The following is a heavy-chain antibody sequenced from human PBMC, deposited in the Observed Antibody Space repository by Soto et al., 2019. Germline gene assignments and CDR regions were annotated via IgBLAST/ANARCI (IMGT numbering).Heavy chain of an antibody. CDR3: ARDDDSSGYYHGSYFDY. Sequence: SVKVSCKASGGTFSSYAISWVRQAPGQGLEWMGGIIPIFGTANYAQKFQGGVTITADESTSTAYMELSSLRSEDTAVYYCARDDDSSGYYHGSYFDYWGQGTLVTVSS. CDR1: GGTFSSYA. D-gene: IGHD3-22*01. CDR2: IIPIFGTA. V-gene: IGHV1-69*13. J-gene: IGHJ4*02.